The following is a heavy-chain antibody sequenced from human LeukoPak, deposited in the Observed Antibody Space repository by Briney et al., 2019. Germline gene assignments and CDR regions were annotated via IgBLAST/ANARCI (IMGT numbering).Heavy chain of an antibody. CDR1: GFTFSSYG. J-gene: IGHJ5*02. D-gene: IGHD1-14*01. CDR2: IRYDGSNK. CDR3: AKDPITSSRTNWFDP. Sequence: GGSLRLSCAASGFTFSSYGMHWVCQAPGKGLEWVAFIRYDGSNKYYADSVKGRFTISRDSSNNTLYLQMHSLRAEDTAIYYCAKDPITSSRTNWFDPWGQGTLVTVSS. V-gene: IGHV3-30*02.